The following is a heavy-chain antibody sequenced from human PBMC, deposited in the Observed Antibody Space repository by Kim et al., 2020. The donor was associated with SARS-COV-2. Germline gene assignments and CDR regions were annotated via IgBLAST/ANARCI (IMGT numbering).Heavy chain of an antibody. D-gene: IGHD2-2*01. J-gene: IGHJ3*02. CDR3: ARDMEDIVVVPAATKQSSAFDI. CDR1: GYTFTGYY. Sequence: ASVKVSCKASGYTFTGYYMHWVRQAPGQGLEWMGWINPNSGGTNYAQKFQGRVTMTRDTSISTAYMELSRLRSDDTAVYYCARDMEDIVVVPAATKQSSAFDIWGQGTMVTVSS. V-gene: IGHV1-2*02. CDR2: INPNSGGT.